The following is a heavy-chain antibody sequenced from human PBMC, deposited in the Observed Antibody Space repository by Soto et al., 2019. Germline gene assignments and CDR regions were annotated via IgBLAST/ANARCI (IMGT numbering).Heavy chain of an antibody. J-gene: IGHJ4*02. Sequence: GGSLRLSCATSGFNFNNYAMSWVRQAPGERLEWVSFISSSGGTTYYADSVKGRFTISRDNSRNTVFLQMTTLGAEDTAIYYFATLMTGGGPGCGRASGYWGQLTRVTVAS. CDR2: ISSSGGTT. V-gene: IGHV3-23*01. D-gene: IGHD2-8*02. CDR3: ATLMTGGGPGCGRASGY. CDR1: GFNFNNYA.